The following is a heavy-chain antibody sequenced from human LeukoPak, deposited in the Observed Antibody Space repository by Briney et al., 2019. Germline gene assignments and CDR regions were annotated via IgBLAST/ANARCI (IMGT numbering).Heavy chain of an antibody. CDR2: IGIDSGNT. V-gene: IGHV3-48*01. CDR3: ARDHNYAFDN. D-gene: IGHD1-1*01. J-gene: IGHJ4*02. CDR1: GFPFIEYS. Sequence: GGSLRLSCTASGFPFIEYSMNWVRQAPGKGLEWISYIGIDSGNTKYADSVRGRFTISANKAKNSLYLQMNSLRVEDTAVYYCARDHNYAFDNWGQGTLVSVAS.